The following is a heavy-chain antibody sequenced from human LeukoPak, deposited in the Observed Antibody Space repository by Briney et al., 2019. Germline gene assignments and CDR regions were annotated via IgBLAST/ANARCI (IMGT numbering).Heavy chain of an antibody. Sequence: SGTLSLTCAVYGGSFSGYYWSWIRQPPGKGLEWIGEINHSGSTNYNPSLKSRVTISVDTSKNQFSLKLSSVTAADTSVYYCARSRRGSSGWYGHWGQGTLVTVSS. CDR3: ARSRRGSSGWYGH. CDR2: INHSGST. CDR1: GGSFSGYY. J-gene: IGHJ4*02. D-gene: IGHD6-19*01. V-gene: IGHV4-34*01.